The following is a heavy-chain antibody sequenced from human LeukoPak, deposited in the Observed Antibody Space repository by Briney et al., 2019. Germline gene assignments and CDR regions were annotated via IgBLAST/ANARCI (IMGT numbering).Heavy chain of an antibody. V-gene: IGHV4-59*08. CDR3: ARLWGPFGGNSETDAFDI. J-gene: IGHJ3*02. CDR1: GGSISSYY. D-gene: IGHD4-23*01. CDR2: IYYSGHT. Sequence: PSETLSLICTVSGGSISSYYWSWIRQPPGKGLEWLGYIYYSGHTNYNPSLKSRVTISVDTSKNQFSLKLSSVTAADTAVYYCARLWGPFGGNSETDAFDIWGQGTMVTVSS.